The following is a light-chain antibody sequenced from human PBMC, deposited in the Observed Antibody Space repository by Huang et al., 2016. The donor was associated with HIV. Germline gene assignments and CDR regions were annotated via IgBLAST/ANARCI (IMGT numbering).Light chain of an antibody. CDR2: GAY. CDR3: QQYSSSFT. V-gene: IGKV3-20*01. J-gene: IGKJ3*01. Sequence: EIVLTQSPGTLSLSPGERATLSCRASQRVSSSFLAWYQQKPGQAPRLLIYGAYNRATGIPDRFSGSGSGTDCTLTISRLEPEDFAVYYCQQYSSSFTFGPGTKVDIK. CDR1: QRVSSSF.